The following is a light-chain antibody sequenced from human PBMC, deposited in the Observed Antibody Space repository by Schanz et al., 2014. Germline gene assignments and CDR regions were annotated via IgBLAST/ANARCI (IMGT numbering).Light chain of an antibody. V-gene: IGKV3-11*01. CDR3: QQRYNWPF. CDR1: QSISSS. J-gene: IGKJ2*01. Sequence: EIVLTQSPATLSSSPGERATLSCRASQSISSSLAWYQQKPGQAPRLLIYDASSRATGIPARFSGSGSGTDFTLTISSLETEDFAVYYCQQRYNWPFFGQGTKLEIK. CDR2: DAS.